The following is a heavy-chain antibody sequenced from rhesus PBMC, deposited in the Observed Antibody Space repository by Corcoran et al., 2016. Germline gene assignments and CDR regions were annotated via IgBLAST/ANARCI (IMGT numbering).Heavy chain of an antibody. CDR2: ISGSGGSH. D-gene: IGHD4-29*01. V-gene: IGHV4-160*01. CDR1: GGSISSNY. J-gene: IGHJ6*01. Sequence: QVQLQESGPGLVKPSETLSLTCAVSGGSISSNYWSWIRQTPGKGLVGIGRISGSGGSHDYNPSLKSRVTISTDTSKNQFYLKLSSVTAADTAVYYCAREGSYYGLDSWGQGVVVTVSS. CDR3: AREGSYYGLDS.